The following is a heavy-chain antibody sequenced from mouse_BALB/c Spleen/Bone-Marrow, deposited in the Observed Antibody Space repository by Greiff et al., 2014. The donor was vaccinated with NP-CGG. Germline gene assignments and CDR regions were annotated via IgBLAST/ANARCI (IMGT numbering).Heavy chain of an antibody. CDR3: SRGGNYGTY. D-gene: IGHD2-1*01. Sequence: QVHVKQSGAELVRPGSSVKISCKASGYAFSTYWMNWVKQRPGQGLEWIGQIYPGNGNADYNGKFKDKAKLTADKSSRTAYMHLSSLTSEDSAVYFCSRGGNYGTYWGQGTLVTVSA. V-gene: IGHV1-80*01. J-gene: IGHJ3*01. CDR1: GYAFSTYW. CDR2: IYPGNGNA.